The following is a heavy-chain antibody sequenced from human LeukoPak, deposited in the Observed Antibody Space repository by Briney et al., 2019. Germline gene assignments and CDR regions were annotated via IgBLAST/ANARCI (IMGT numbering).Heavy chain of an antibody. CDR2: IYYSGST. V-gene: IGHV4-39*01. J-gene: IGHJ5*02. CDR3: ARTPLKTATATNWFDP. D-gene: IGHD5-24*01. Sequence: SETLSLTCTVSGGSISSSSYYWGWIRQPPGKGLEWIGSIYYSGSTYYNPSLKSRVTISVDTSKNQFSLKLSSVTAADTAVYYCARTPLKTATATNWFDPWGQGTLVTVSS. CDR1: GGSISSSSYY.